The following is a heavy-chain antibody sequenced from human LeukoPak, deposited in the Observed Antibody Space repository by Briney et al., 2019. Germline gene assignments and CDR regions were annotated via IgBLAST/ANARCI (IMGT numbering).Heavy chain of an antibody. CDR2: IYYSGST. D-gene: IGHD4-4*01. J-gene: IGHJ6*02. Sequence: SETLSLTCTVSGGSISSYYWSLIRQPPGKGLEWIGYIYYSGSTNYNPSLKSRVTISVDTSKNQFSLKLSSVTAADTAVYYCASTGYYYGMDVWGQGTTVTVSS. CDR1: GGSISSYY. CDR3: ASTGYYYGMDV. V-gene: IGHV4-59*01.